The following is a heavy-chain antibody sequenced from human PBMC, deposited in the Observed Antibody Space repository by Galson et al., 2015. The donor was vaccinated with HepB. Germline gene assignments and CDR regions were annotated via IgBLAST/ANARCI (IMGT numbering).Heavy chain of an antibody. D-gene: IGHD2-2*02. CDR2: INAGNGNT. Sequence: SVKVSCKASGYTFTSYAMHWVRQAPGQRLEWMGWINAGNGNTKYSQKFQGRVTITRDTSASTAYMELSSLRSEDTAVYYCASSYCSSTSCYRGHYYGMDVWGQGTTVTVSS. V-gene: IGHV1-3*01. J-gene: IGHJ6*02. CDR1: GYTFTSYA. CDR3: ASSYCSSTSCYRGHYYGMDV.